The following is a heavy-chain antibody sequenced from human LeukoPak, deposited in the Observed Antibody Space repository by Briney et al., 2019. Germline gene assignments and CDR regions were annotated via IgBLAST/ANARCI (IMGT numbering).Heavy chain of an antibody. Sequence: RGESLKISCKGSGYSFTSYWIGWVRQMPGKGLEWMGIIYPGDSDTRYSPSFQGQVTISADKSISTAYLQWSSLKASDTAMYYCARQVGYSYGSHDAFDIWGQGTMVTVSS. D-gene: IGHD5-18*01. J-gene: IGHJ3*02. CDR2: IYPGDSDT. V-gene: IGHV5-51*01. CDR1: GYSFTSYW. CDR3: ARQVGYSYGSHDAFDI.